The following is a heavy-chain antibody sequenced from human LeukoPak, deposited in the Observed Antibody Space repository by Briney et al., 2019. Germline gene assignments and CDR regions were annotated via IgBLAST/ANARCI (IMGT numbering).Heavy chain of an antibody. J-gene: IGHJ4*02. CDR3: AKSRRYDFWSGLWD. Sequence: GGSLRLSCAASGFTFSSYAMSWVRQAPGKGLEWVSAISGSGGSTYYADSVKGRFTISRDNSKNTLYLQMNSLRAEDTAVYYCAKSRRYDFWSGLWDWGQGTLVTVSS. CDR2: ISGSGGST. CDR1: GFTFSSYA. D-gene: IGHD3-3*01. V-gene: IGHV3-23*01.